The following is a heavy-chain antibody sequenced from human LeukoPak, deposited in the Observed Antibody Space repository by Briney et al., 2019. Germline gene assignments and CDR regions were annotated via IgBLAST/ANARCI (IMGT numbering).Heavy chain of an antibody. CDR2: IYYSGST. Sequence: SQTLSLTCTVSGGSISSYYWSWIRQPPGKGLEWIGYIYYSGSTNYNPSLKSRVTISVDTSKNQFSLKLSSVTAADTAVYYCARSYYCDSSGYYYGAFDIWGQGTMVTVSS. J-gene: IGHJ3*02. V-gene: IGHV4-59*01. D-gene: IGHD3-22*01. CDR1: GGSISSYY. CDR3: ARSYYCDSSGYYYGAFDI.